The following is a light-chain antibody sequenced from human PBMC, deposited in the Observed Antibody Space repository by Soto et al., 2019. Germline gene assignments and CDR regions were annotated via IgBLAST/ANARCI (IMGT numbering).Light chain of an antibody. CDR1: QSVSSN. Sequence: EIVMTQSPATLSVSPGERATLSCRASQSVSSNLAWYQQKPGQAPRLLIYGASTRATGIPARFSGSGSGTEFTLTISSLQSEDSATYYCQQYNDNWTFGQGTKV. CDR3: QQYNDNWT. V-gene: IGKV3-15*01. J-gene: IGKJ1*01. CDR2: GAS.